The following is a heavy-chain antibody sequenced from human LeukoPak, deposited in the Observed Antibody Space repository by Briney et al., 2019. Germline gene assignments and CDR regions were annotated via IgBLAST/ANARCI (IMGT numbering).Heavy chain of an antibody. D-gene: IGHD4-11*01. CDR3: ARVVTWFDP. CDR2: YEGTNK. V-gene: IGHV3-33*01. CDR1: GFTFSTYD. Sequence: GGSLRLSCEASGFTFSTYDMYWVRQAPGKGLEWVAWYEGTNKYYADSVKGRFTISRDNAKNTLYLQMNSLRAEDTALYYCARVVTWFDPWGQGTLVTVSS. J-gene: IGHJ5*02.